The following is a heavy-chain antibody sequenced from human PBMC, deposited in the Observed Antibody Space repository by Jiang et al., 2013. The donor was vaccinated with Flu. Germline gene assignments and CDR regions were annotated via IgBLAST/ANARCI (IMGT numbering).Heavy chain of an antibody. CDR2: TFYRSKWYN. V-gene: IGHV6-1*01. CDR1: SVSSSSAA. D-gene: IGHD3-22*01. Sequence: SVSSSSAAWNWIRQSPSRGLEWLGRTFYRSKWYNDYAPSVKSRIIINPDTSKNQFSLQLNSVTPEDTAVYYCARDYYYFDLWGRGTLVTVSS. CDR3: ARDYYYFDL. J-gene: IGHJ2*01.